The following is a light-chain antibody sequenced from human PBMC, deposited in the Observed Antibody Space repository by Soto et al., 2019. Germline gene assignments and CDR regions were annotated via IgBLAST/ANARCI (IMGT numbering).Light chain of an antibody. V-gene: IGKV3-20*01. CDR2: AAS. CDR3: QQYGDSPT. CDR1: QSVTSSY. J-gene: IGKJ4*01. Sequence: EIVLTQSPGTLSLSPGERATLSCRASQSVTSSYLAWYQQKAGQAPSLLIYAASSRATGIPDRFRGSGSGTDFTLTISRLEPEYFAVYYCQQYGDSPTFGGGTKVEIK.